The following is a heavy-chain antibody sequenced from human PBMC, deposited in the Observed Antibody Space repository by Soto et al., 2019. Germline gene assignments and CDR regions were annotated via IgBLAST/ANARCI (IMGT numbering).Heavy chain of an antibody. CDR1: GFTFDDYA. CDR3: AQGGRRGNWFDP. CDR2: ISWNSGSI. V-gene: IGHV3-9*01. D-gene: IGHD3-16*01. Sequence: EVQLVESGGGLVQAGRSLRLSCAASGFTFDDYAMHWVRQAPGKGLEWVSGISWNSGSIGYADSVKGRFTISRDNAKNSQSLQMNRLRGDDTALYYYAQGGRRGNWFDPWGQGTLVTVSS. J-gene: IGHJ5*02.